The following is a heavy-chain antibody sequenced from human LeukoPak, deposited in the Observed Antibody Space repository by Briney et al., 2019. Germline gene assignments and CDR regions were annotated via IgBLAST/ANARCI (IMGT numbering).Heavy chain of an antibody. CDR3: AKDLNNNGRGFDY. CDR2: IRASASGT. CDR1: GFTFSSYG. J-gene: IGHJ4*02. V-gene: IGHV3-23*01. Sequence: GGSLRLSCAASGFTFSSYGLSWVRQAPGKGLEWVAAIRASASGTYYADSVQGRFIISRDNSKDTLYLQMDRLRADDTAVYYCAKDLNNNGRGFDYWGQGTLVTVSS. D-gene: IGHD1-14*01.